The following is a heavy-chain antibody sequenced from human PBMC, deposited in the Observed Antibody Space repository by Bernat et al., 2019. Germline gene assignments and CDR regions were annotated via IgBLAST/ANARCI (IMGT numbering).Heavy chain of an antibody. V-gene: IGHV4-39*01. Sequence: QLQLQESGPGLVKPSETLSLTCTVSGGSISSSSYYWGWIRQPPGKGLEWIGSIYYSGSTYYNPSLKSRVTISVDTSKNQFSLKLSSVTAADTAVYYCARGDGGIAAPFDYWGQGTLVTVSS. CDR2: IYYSGST. CDR3: ARGDGGIAAPFDY. J-gene: IGHJ4*02. CDR1: GGSISSSSYY. D-gene: IGHD6-13*01.